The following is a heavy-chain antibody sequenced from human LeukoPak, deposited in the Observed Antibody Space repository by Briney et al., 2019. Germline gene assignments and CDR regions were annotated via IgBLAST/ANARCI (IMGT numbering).Heavy chain of an antibody. D-gene: IGHD6-19*01. V-gene: IGHV3-30*18. CDR2: ISYDGTDK. Sequence: GRSLRLSCAASGFTFSNYAMHWVRQAPGKGLEWVAVISYDGTDKYYADSVKGRFTISRGNSKNTLFLQMNSLRAEDMAMYYCAKGEGGDSGWYGDYWGQGTLVTVSS. J-gene: IGHJ4*02. CDR3: AKGEGGDSGWYGDY. CDR1: GFTFSNYA.